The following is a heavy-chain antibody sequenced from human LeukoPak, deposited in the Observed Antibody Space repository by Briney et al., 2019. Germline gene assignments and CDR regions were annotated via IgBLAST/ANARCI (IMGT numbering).Heavy chain of an antibody. CDR2: INHSGST. V-gene: IGHV4-34*01. J-gene: IGHJ6*03. Sequence: PTETLSLTCAVYGGSFSGYYWSWIRQPPGKGLEWIGEINHSGSTNYNPSLKSRVTISVDTSKNQFSLKLSSVTAADTAVNYCARALLAVAAKYYMDVWGKGTTVTVSS. D-gene: IGHD6-19*01. CDR1: GGSFSGYY. CDR3: ARALLAVAAKYYMDV.